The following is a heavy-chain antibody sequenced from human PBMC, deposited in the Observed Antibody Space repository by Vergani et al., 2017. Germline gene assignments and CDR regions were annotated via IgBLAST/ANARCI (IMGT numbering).Heavy chain of an antibody. D-gene: IGHD2-2*02. V-gene: IGHV4-4*03. J-gene: IGHJ4*02. CDR3: ATIGYRRWGYYFDY. Sequence: QVRLEESGPGLVKPPGTLSLTCAVSGDSISSNNCWTWVRQPPGKGLEWIGEICHTEDTKYSPSLKSRVTVSVDEARNLVSLRLNSVTAADTAVYYCATIGYRRWGYYFDYWGQGILVTVSS. CDR2: ICHTEDT. CDR1: GDSISSNNC.